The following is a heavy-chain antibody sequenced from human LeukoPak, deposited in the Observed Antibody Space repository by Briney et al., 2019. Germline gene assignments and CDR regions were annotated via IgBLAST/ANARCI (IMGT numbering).Heavy chain of an antibody. CDR3: ARGTRGDYVYHRGNFRRMVYYYYMDV. Sequence: SETLSLTCTVSGGSISSYYWSWIRQPPGKGLEWIGYIYYSGSTNYNPSPKSRVTISVDTSKNQFPLKLSSVTAADTAVYYCARGTRGDYVYHRGNFRRMVYYYYMDVWGKGTTVTVSS. CDR2: IYYSGST. J-gene: IGHJ6*03. CDR1: GGSISSYY. D-gene: IGHD4-17*01. V-gene: IGHV4-59*01.